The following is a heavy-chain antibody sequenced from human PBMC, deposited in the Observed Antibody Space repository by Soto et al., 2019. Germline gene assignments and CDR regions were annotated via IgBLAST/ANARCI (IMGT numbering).Heavy chain of an antibody. CDR1: GFTFSSYG. V-gene: IGHV3-30*18. CDR3: AKARLYGGNPPAGLY. D-gene: IGHD2-15*01. J-gene: IGHJ4*02. CDR2: ISYDGSNI. Sequence: GGSLRLSCAASGFTFSSYGMHWVRQAPGKGLEWVAVISYDGSNIYYADSVKGRFTISRDNSKNTLYLQMNSLRAEDTAVYYCAKARLYGGNPPAGLYWGQGTLVTVSS.